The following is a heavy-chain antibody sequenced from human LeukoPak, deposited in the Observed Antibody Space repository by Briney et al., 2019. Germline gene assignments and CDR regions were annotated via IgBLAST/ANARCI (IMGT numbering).Heavy chain of an antibody. J-gene: IGHJ6*03. Sequence: ASVTVSCKASGYTFTGYYMHWVRQAPGQGLEWMGWINPNSGGTNYAQKFQGRVTMTRDTSISTAYMELSRLRSDDTAVSYCARVPTMVRGVPYYYYMDVWGKGTTVTVSS. D-gene: IGHD3-10*01. CDR1: GYTFTGYY. CDR2: INPNSGGT. CDR3: ARVPTMVRGVPYYYYMDV. V-gene: IGHV1-2*02.